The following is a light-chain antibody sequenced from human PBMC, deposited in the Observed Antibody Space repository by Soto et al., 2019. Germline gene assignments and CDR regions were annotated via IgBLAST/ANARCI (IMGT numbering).Light chain of an antibody. CDR3: QQYGSSPQT. CDR2: GAS. V-gene: IGKV3-15*01. Sequence: DIVMTQSPATLSVSPGERVTLSCRARQSVSNNLAWYQQKPGQAPRLLIYGASTRATGLPARFSGSGSGTDFTLTISRLEPEDFAVYYCQQYGSSPQTLGQGTKVDIK. J-gene: IGKJ1*01. CDR1: QSVSNN.